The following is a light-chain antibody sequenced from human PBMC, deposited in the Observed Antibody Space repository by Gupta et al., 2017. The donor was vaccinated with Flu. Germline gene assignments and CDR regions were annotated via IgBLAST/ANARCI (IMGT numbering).Light chain of an antibody. CDR2: DAS. Sequence: EIVLTQSPATLSLSPGERATLSCRASQSVSSYLAWYQQKPGQAPRLLIYDASNRATGIPARFSGSGFGKDCTLTISSLEPEEFAVYYCKQRSNGHHGLLTFGGGTKVEIK. CDR3: KQRSNGHHGLLT. CDR1: QSVSSY. V-gene: IGKV3-11*01. J-gene: IGKJ4*01.